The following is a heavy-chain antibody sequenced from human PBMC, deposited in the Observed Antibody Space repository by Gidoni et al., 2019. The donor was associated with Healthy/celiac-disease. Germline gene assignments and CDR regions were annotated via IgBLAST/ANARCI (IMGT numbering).Heavy chain of an antibody. V-gene: IGHV3-23*01. CDR1: GFTFSSYA. CDR3: AKAPPSASGDYYYYYMDV. Sequence: EVQLLESGGGLVQPGGSLRLSCAASGFTFSSYARSWVRQAPGKGLEWVSAISGSGGSTYYADSVKGRFTISRDNSKNTLYLQMNSLRAEDTAVYYCAKAPPSASGDYYYYYMDVWGKGTTVTVSS. J-gene: IGHJ6*03. CDR2: ISGSGGST.